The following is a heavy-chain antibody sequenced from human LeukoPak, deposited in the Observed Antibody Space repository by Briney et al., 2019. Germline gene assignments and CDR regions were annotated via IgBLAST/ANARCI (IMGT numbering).Heavy chain of an antibody. CDR1: GFTFTNYV. CDR3: VRDDMAARFGS. D-gene: IGHD6-6*01. V-gene: IGHV3-23*01. CDR2: VSRSGIGT. J-gene: IGHJ4*02. Sequence: GGSLRLSCATSGFTFTNYVLCWVRQAPGKGLEWVSSVSRSGIGTYYADSVKGRFTISRDNAKKSLYLQINSLRAEDTAVYYCVRDDMAARFGSWGQGTLVTVSS.